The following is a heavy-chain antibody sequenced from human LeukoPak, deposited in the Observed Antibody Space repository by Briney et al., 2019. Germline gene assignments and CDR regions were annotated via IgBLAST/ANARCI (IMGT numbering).Heavy chain of an antibody. D-gene: IGHD3-16*01. CDR1: GFTFSSYA. Sequence: PGGSLRLSCAASGFTFSSYAMSWVRQAPGKGLEWVSAISGSGGSTYYADSVKGRFTISRDNSKNTLYLQMNSLRDEDTGVYYCAKGLRTGVGPYMGYHYYMDVWGKGATVTVSS. V-gene: IGHV3-23*01. J-gene: IGHJ6*03. CDR2: ISGSGGST. CDR3: AKGLRTGVGPYMGYHYYMDV.